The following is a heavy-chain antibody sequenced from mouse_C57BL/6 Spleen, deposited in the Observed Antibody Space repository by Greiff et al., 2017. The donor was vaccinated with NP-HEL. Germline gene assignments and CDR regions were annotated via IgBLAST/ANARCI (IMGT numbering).Heavy chain of an antibody. D-gene: IGHD1-1*01. CDR2: INPSGGYT. Sequence: VQLVESGAELAKPGASVKLSCKASGYTFTSYWMHWVKQRPGQGLEWIGYINPSGGYTKYNQKFKGKATLSADKSSSTAYMQLSSLTYEDSAVYYCARSETTGSCAMDYWGQGTSVTVSS. CDR1: GYTFTSYW. J-gene: IGHJ4*01. CDR3: ARSETTGSCAMDY. V-gene: IGHV1-7*01.